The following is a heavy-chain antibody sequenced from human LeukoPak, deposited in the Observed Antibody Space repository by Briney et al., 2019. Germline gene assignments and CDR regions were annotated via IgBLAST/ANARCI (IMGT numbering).Heavy chain of an antibody. CDR1: GGSISSYY. J-gene: IGHJ3*02. Sequence: SETLSLTCTVSGGSISSYYWSWIRQPPGKGLEWIGYIYCSGSTNYNPSLKSRVTISVDTSKNQFSLKLSSVTAADTAVYYCASWNYYGSGSFDIWGQGTMVTVSS. CDR2: IYCSGST. CDR3: ASWNYYGSGSFDI. V-gene: IGHV4-59*01. D-gene: IGHD3-10*01.